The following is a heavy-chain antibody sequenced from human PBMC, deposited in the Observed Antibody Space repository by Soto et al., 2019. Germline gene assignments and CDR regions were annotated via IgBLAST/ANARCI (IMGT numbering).Heavy chain of an antibody. V-gene: IGHV1-69*13. J-gene: IGHJ5*02. CDR3: ASSTMXVVPPPA. CDR1: GGTFSSYS. Sequence: SVKVSCKASGGTFSSYSISWVRQAPGQGLEWMGGIIPIFGTANYAQKFQGRVTITADESTSTAYMELSSLRSEDTAVYYCASSTMXVVPPPAWGQGTLVTVSS. CDR2: IIPIFGTA. D-gene: IGHD3-22*01.